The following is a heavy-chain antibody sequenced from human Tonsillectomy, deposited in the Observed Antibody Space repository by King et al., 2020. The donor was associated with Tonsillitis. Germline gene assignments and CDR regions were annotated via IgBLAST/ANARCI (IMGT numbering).Heavy chain of an antibody. V-gene: IGHV4-4*07. CDR2: IYTTGSA. CDR3: ARTYYYDSSGYRPQNWFDP. J-gene: IGHJ5*02. D-gene: IGHD3-22*01. CDR1: GGSISSYY. Sequence: LQLQESGPGLVKPLETLSLTCTVSGGSISSYYWSWIRQPAGKGLEWIGRIYTTGSANYNPSLKSRVTMSVDMSKNQFSLNLSSVTAADTAVYYCARTYYYDSSGYRPQNWFDPWGQGTLVTVSS.